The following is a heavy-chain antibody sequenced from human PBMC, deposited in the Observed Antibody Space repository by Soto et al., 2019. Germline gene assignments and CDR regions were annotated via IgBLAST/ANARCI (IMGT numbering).Heavy chain of an antibody. D-gene: IGHD2-21*01. V-gene: IGHV4-59*01. Sequence: QAQLQESGPGLVKPSETLSLTCTVSGGSISRYYWSWIRQPPGKGLEWIGYIYYSGSTNDNPSLKSPVTISVDTSKNQYSLKLSSVTAADTAVYYCARGWRFPNWFDPWGQGTLVTVSS. CDR1: GGSISRYY. J-gene: IGHJ5*02. CDR2: IYYSGST. CDR3: ARGWRFPNWFDP.